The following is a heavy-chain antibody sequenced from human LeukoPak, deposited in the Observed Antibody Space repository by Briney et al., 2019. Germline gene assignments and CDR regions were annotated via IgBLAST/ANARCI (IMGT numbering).Heavy chain of an antibody. V-gene: IGHV4-39*07. J-gene: IGHJ4*02. D-gene: IGHD1-1*01. CDR2: IYYSGST. CDR3: ATGISVFDY. Sequence: PSETLSLTCTVSGGSISSSSYYWGWIRQPPGKGLEWIGSIYYSGSTYCNPSLKSRVTMSADMSNNEISLKLSSVTAADTAVYYCATGISVFDYWGQGLLVTVSS. CDR1: GGSISSSSYY.